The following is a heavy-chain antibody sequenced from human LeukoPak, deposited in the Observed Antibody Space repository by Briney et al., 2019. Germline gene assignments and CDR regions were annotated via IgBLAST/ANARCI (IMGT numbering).Heavy chain of an antibody. J-gene: IGHJ2*01. CDR3: ARVTANWGTHYWYFEQ. V-gene: IGHV4-4*07. CDR1: GGSISSYY. CDR2: IYTSGST. Sequence: SETLSLTCTVSGGSISSYYWSWIRQPAGKGLEWIGRIYTSGSTNYNPSLKSRVTMSVDTSKNQISLQLNSVTPEDTAVYYCARVTANWGTHYWYFEQWGRGTLVTVSS. D-gene: IGHD7-27*01.